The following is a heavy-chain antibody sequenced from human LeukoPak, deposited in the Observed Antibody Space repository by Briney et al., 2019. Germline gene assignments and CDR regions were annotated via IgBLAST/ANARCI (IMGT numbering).Heavy chain of an antibody. CDR1: GFTIGSYW. CDR2: IRQDGSEK. D-gene: IGHD1-26*01. J-gene: IGHJ4*02. CDR3: ARRSSGSPPYYFDY. V-gene: IGHV3-7*01. Sequence: GGSLRLSCTASGFTIGSYWMSWARQAPGRGLEWVANIRQDGSEKYYVDSVEGRFTISRDNAKNTLDLQMNSLRAEDTAVYYCARRSSGSPPYYFDYWGQGTLVTVSS.